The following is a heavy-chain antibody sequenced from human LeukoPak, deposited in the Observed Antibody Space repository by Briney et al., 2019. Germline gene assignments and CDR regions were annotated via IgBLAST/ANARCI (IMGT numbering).Heavy chain of an antibody. Sequence: SQTLSLTCTVSGGSISSGGYYWSWIRQHPGKGLEWIGYIYYSGSTYYNPSLKSRVTISVDTPKNQFSLKLSSVTAADTAVYYCARDRWDYYDSSGYEDYYYYYYMDVWGKGTTVTVSS. V-gene: IGHV4-31*03. CDR3: ARDRWDYYDSSGYEDYYYYYYMDV. J-gene: IGHJ6*03. D-gene: IGHD3-22*01. CDR1: GGSISSGGYY. CDR2: IYYSGST.